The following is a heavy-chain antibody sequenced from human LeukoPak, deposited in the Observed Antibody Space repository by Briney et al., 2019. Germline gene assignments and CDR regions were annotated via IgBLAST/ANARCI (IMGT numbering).Heavy chain of an antibody. Sequence: GGSLRLSCAASGFTFSSYGMHWVRQAPGQGLEWVAVIWYDGSNKYYADSVKGRFTISRDNSKNTLYLQMNSLRAEDTAVYYCARELKYYYDSSGYPHFDYWGQGTLVTVSS. J-gene: IGHJ4*02. CDR1: GFTFSSYG. D-gene: IGHD3-22*01. CDR3: ARELKYYYDSSGYPHFDY. CDR2: IWYDGSNK. V-gene: IGHV3-33*01.